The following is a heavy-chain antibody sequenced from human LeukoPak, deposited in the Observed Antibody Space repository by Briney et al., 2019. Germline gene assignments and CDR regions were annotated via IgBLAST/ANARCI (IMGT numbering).Heavy chain of an antibody. CDR2: IYSGGST. CDR3: ARDSPIAAADDYYYYGMDV. CDR1: GFTFSSNY. Sequence: PGGSLRLSCAASGFTFSSNYMSWVRQAPGKGLEWVSVIYSGGSTYYADSVKGRFTISRHNSKNTLYLQMNSLRAEDTAVYYCARDSPIAAADDYYYYGMDVWGQGTPVTVSS. D-gene: IGHD6-13*01. J-gene: IGHJ6*02. V-gene: IGHV3-53*04.